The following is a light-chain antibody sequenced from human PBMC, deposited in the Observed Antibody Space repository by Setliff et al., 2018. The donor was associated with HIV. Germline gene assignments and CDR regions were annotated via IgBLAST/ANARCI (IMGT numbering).Light chain of an antibody. CDR1: SSDVGEYDY. Sequence: SALAQPASVSGSPGHSITISCTGTSSDVGEYDYVSWYQQHPGKAPKLIIYDVTYRPSGVSNRFSGSKSSNTASLTISGLQAEDEADYYCSSHRDTNTLEVFGTGTKVTVL. CDR2: DVT. J-gene: IGLJ1*01. CDR3: SSHRDTNTLEV. V-gene: IGLV2-14*03.